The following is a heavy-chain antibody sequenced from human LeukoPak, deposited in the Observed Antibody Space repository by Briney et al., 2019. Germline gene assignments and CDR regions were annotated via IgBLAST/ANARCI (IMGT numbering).Heavy chain of an antibody. CDR3: ARDRYNWNYWAFDI. V-gene: IGHV1-2*02. J-gene: IGHJ3*02. CDR1: GYTFTGFY. Sequence: SASVKVSCKASGYTFTGFYMHWVRQAPGQGLEWMGWINPNSGDTNYAQKFQGRVTMTRDMSTSTVYMELSSLRSEDTAVYYCARDRYNWNYWAFDIWGQGTVVTVSS. CDR2: INPNSGDT. D-gene: IGHD1-7*01.